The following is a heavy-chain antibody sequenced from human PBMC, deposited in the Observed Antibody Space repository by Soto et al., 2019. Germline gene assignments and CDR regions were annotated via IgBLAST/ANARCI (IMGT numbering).Heavy chain of an antibody. CDR1: GGSFTSNNW. Sequence: AETLSLTCAGSGGSFTSNNWWTWVRQPPGQGLEWIGEIYRTGSTNYNPSLKSRGTISLDKSENQFSLKVTSLTAADTAVYYCASRDPGTSVDYWGQGTLVTVS. D-gene: IGHD1-7*01. J-gene: IGHJ4*02. CDR3: ASRDPGTSVDY. CDR2: IYRTGST. V-gene: IGHV4-4*02.